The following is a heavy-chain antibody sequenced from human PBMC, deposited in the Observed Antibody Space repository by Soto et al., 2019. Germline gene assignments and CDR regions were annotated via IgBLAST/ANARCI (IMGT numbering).Heavy chain of an antibody. Sequence: GASVKVSCKASGGTFSSYAISWVRQAPGQGLEWMGGIIPIFGIANYAQKFQGRVTITADESTSTAYMELSSLRSEDTAVYYCARDRFLEWPDWGQGTLVTVSS. CDR2: IIPIFGIA. CDR1: GGTFSSYA. CDR3: ARDRFLEWPD. J-gene: IGHJ4*02. D-gene: IGHD3-3*01. V-gene: IGHV1-69*13.